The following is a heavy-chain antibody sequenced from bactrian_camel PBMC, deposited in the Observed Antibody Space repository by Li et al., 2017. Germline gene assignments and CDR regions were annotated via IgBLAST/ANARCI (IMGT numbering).Heavy chain of an antibody. J-gene: IGHJ4*01. CDR2: IHASGTQT. D-gene: IGHD2*01. CDR3: ALDFRFAYCSSGDWTTRMQMYAY. V-gene: IGHV3S40*01. CDR1: GFTSGTSG. Sequence: DVQLVESGGGSVQPGGSLRLSCVASGFTSGTSGMMWVRQAAGKGLEWVAAIHASGTQTRYADSIKGRFIITQDSAKNAVYLQMNTLKPEDTAMYYCALDFRFAYCSSGDWTTRMQMYAYWGRGTQVTVS.